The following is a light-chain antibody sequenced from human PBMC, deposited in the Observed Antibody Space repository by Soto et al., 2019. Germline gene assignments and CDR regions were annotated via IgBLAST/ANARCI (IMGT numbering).Light chain of an antibody. Sequence: IVLTQPPGTLSLSPGERATLSCRASQSVSTRYLAWYQQKRGQPPRLLIYGASSRASGIPDRFSGSGSGTDFTLSITRLEPEDFALYYCQQYDTSWIIFGQGTRLEIK. CDR3: QQYDTSWII. J-gene: IGKJ5*01. CDR1: QSVSTRY. CDR2: GAS. V-gene: IGKV3-20*01.